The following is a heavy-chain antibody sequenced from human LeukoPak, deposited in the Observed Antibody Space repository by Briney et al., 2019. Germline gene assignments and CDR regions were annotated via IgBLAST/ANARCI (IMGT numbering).Heavy chain of an antibody. Sequence: YGMNXXRQAQGKGLEXVSSISSSSTYIYYADSVKGRFTISRDNANNSLYLQMNSLRAEDTAVYYCAKSSGWNYYYYMDVWGKGTTVIASS. CDR2: ISSSSTYI. CDR3: AKSSGWNYYYYMDV. D-gene: IGHD6-19*01. V-gene: IGHV3-21*01. J-gene: IGHJ6*03. CDR1: YG.